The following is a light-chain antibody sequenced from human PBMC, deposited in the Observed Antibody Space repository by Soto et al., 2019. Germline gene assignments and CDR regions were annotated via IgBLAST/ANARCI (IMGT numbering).Light chain of an antibody. V-gene: IGLV2-14*01. CDR2: EVS. Sequence: QSALTQPASVSGSPRQSITISCTGTSSDVGGYNYVSWYQQHPGKAPKLMIYEVSNRPSGVSNRFSGSKSGNTASLTISGLQAEDEADYYCSSYTSSSTPWVFGGGTKLTDL. CDR1: SSDVGGYNY. J-gene: IGLJ3*02. CDR3: SSYTSSSTPWV.